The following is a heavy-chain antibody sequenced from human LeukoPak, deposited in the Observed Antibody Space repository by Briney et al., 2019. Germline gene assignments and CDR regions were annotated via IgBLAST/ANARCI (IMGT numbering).Heavy chain of an antibody. V-gene: IGHV3-33*08. CDR3: ARDPGLDYFDY. J-gene: IGHJ4*02. CDR1: GFTFSSYA. CDR2: IWFDGSNE. Sequence: GGSLRLSCAASGFTFSSYAMSWVRQAPGKGLEWVALIWFDGSNEYYADSVKGRFTISRDNSKNTLYLQMNSLRAEDTAVYYCARDPGLDYFDYWGQGTLVTVSS.